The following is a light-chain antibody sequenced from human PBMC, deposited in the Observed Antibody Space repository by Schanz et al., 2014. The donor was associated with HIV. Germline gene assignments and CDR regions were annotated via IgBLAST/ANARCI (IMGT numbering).Light chain of an antibody. Sequence: QSVLTQPPSASGTPGQRVTISCSGSSSNIRSNTINWYQQLPGTAPKLLIYNSYHRPSGVPDRFSGSKSGTSASLAISGLQSEDEADYYCAAWDDSLNGPVFGGGTKVTVL. J-gene: IGLJ2*01. V-gene: IGLV1-44*01. CDR1: SSNIRSNT. CDR3: AAWDDSLNGPV. CDR2: NSY.